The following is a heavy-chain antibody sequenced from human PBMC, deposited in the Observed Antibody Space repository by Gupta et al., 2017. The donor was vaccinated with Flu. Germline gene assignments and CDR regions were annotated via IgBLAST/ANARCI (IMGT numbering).Heavy chain of an antibody. D-gene: IGHD2-21*02. J-gene: IGHJ4*02. V-gene: IGHV4-31*03. CDR1: GDSLSSGNNF. CDR3: ARVSGNFVND. Sequence: QVQLQESGPGQVKASQTLSLTCTVTGDSLSSGNNFWSWIRQRPGKGLEWIGYIFYRGPTYYNPALKSRITISEDLSENQFSLKVGSGTAADTAIYFCARVSGNFVNDWGRGTLVTVSA. CDR2: IFYRGPT.